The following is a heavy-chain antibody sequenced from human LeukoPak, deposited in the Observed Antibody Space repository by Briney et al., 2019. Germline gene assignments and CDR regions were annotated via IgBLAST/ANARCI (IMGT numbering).Heavy chain of an antibody. J-gene: IGHJ4*02. CDR2: ISAYNGNT. CDR3: ARHSFIAAADNFDY. V-gene: IGHV1-18*01. D-gene: IGHD6-13*01. Sequence: ASVKVSCKASGYTFTSYGISWVRQAPGQGLEWMGWISAYNGNTNYAQKLQGRVTMTTDTSTGTAYMELRSLRSDDTAVYYCARHSFIAAADNFDYWGQGTLVTVSS. CDR1: GYTFTSYG.